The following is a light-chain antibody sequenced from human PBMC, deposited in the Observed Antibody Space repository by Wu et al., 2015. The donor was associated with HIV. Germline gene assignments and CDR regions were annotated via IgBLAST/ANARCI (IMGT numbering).Light chain of an antibody. J-gene: IGKJ1*01. CDR2: KTS. CDR1: QSASNW. V-gene: IGKV1-5*03. CDR3: QQDNSYSWA. Sequence: DVQMTQSPSTLSASVGDRVTITCRASQSASNWLAWYQQKPGKAPNLLIYKTSTLESGVPSRFSGSGSGTEFTLTISSLQPDDFATYCCQQDNSYSWAFGQGTKVEMK.